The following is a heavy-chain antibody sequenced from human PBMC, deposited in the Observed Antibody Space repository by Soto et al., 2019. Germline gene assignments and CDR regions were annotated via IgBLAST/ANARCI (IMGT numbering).Heavy chain of an antibody. D-gene: IGHD6-19*01. J-gene: IGHJ5*02. CDR2: ISGSGGST. CDR1: GLTFISNA. Sequence: PGGSLNLSCAASGLTFISNAMSGVPQAPGKGPEGASAISGSGGSTYYAACVTGRFTISRDNSKNTLYLQMNSLRAEDTAVDVCAKASGGWVLTAGFDPWGQGTLVTVSS. V-gene: IGHV3-23*01. CDR3: AKASGGWVLTAGFDP.